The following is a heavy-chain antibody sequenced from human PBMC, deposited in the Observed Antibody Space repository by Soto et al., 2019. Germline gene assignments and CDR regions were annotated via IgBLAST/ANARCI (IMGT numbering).Heavy chain of an antibody. CDR2: IYYSGST. CDR3: ARGRREHDDYSFVY. V-gene: IGHV4-59*01. D-gene: IGHD4-17*01. CDR1: GGSISTYY. Sequence: SETLSLTCLVSGGSISTYYWSWVRQSPVKGLEWIGYIYYSGSTNYNPSLKSRVTISVDTSKNQISLKLSSVIAADTAVYYCARGRREHDDYSFVYWGPGTLLTVSS. J-gene: IGHJ4*02.